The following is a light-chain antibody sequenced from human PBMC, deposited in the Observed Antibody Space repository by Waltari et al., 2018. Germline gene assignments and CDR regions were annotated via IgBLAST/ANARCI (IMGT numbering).Light chain of an antibody. J-gene: IGLJ3*02. CDR1: NSNIGSNY. V-gene: IGLV1-51*01. CDR2: DNN. Sequence: QSVLTQPPSVSAAPGHKVTIPSSGSNSNIGSNYVSWSQQFPGSGPKLLIYDNNERPSGIPDRFSGSKSGTSATLDITGLETGDEADYFCASWDGSLRGGVFGGGTKVTVL. CDR3: ASWDGSLRGGV.